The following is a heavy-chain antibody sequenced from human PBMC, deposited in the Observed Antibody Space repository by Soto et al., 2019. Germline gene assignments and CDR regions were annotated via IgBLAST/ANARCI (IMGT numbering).Heavy chain of an antibody. CDR1: GDSVSSNSAA. J-gene: IGHJ4*02. CDR2: TYYRSKWYN. V-gene: IGHV6-1*01. CDR3: ASSDGRYDFWSGYGTFDY. D-gene: IGHD3-3*01. Sequence: PSQTLSLTCAISGDSVSSNSAAWNWIRQSPSRGLEWLGRTYYRSKWYNDYAVSVKSRITINPDTSKNQFSLQLNSVTPEDTAVYYCASSDGRYDFWSGYGTFDYWGQGTLATVSS.